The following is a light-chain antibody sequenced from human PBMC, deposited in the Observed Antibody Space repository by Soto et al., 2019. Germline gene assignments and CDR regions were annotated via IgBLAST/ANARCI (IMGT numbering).Light chain of an antibody. V-gene: IGLV2-8*01. CDR3: SSYAGSNNLI. CDR1: SSDVGGYNS. Sequence: QSVLTQPPSASGSPGQSVTISCTGTSSDVGGYNSVSWYQQHSGKAPKLMIYEVSKRPSGVPDRFSGSKSGNTASLTVSGLQADDEADYYCSSYAGSNNLIFGGGTKVTVL. CDR2: EVS. J-gene: IGLJ2*01.